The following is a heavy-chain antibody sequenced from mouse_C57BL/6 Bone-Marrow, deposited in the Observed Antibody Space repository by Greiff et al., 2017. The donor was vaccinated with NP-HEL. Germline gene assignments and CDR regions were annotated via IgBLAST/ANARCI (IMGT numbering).Heavy chain of an antibody. CDR3: ARNRDDYDDWYFDV. V-gene: IGHV2-9-1*01. D-gene: IGHD2-4*01. J-gene: IGHJ1*03. CDR1: GFSLTSYA. CDR2: IWTGGGT. Sequence: QVQLQQSGPGLVAPSQSLSITCTVSGFSLTSYAISWVRQPPGKGLEWLGVIWTGGGTNYNSALKSRLSISKDNSKSQVFLKMSSLQTDDTARYYCARNRDDYDDWYFDVWGTGTTVTVSS.